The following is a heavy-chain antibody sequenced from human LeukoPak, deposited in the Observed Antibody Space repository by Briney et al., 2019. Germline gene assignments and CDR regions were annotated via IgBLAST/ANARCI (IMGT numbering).Heavy chain of an antibody. D-gene: IGHD6-13*01. J-gene: IGHJ3*02. V-gene: IGHV1-2*02. CDR1: GYTFTGYY. CDR2: INPNSGDT. Sequence: GASVKVSCKASGYTFTGYYMHWVRQAPGQGLEWMGWINPNSGDTKYAQKFQGRVTMTRDTPISTAYMELTRLRSDDSAVYYCARGETEETGTRPDAFDIWGQGTMVTVSS. CDR3: ARGETEETGTRPDAFDI.